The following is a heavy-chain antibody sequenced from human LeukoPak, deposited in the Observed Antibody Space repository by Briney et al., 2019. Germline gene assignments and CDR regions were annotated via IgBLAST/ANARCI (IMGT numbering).Heavy chain of an antibody. J-gene: IGHJ4*02. CDR1: GFTFSSYA. D-gene: IGHD6-6*01. V-gene: IGHV3-23*01. CDR3: AKLVPRGSSPANDY. Sequence: GGSLRLSCAASGFTFSSYAMNWVRQAPGKGLEWVSTISGSGGSTYYADSVKGRFTISRDNSKNTLYLQMNSLRAEDTAVYYCAKLVPRGSSPANDYWGQGTLVTVSS. CDR2: ISGSGGST.